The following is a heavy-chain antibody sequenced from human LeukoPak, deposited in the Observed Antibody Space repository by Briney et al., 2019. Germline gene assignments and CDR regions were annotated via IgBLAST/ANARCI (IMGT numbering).Heavy chain of an antibody. D-gene: IGHD6-19*01. CDR3: AKVSSCSDCYYYYYFMDV. Sequence: GASVKVSCKASGYTFINYDINWVRQAPGQGLEWMGWMNPNSGNTGYASKFQGRVTITRNTSITTAYMELSNLRSEDTAIYYCAKVSSCSDCYYYYYFMDVWGKGTPVTVSS. CDR2: MNPNSGNT. V-gene: IGHV1-8*03. CDR1: GYTFINYD. J-gene: IGHJ6*03.